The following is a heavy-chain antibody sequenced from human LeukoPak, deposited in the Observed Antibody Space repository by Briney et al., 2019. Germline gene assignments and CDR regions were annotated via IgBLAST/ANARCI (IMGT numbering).Heavy chain of an antibody. D-gene: IGHD6-13*01. CDR1: GYTFTSYY. CDR2: MNPNSGNT. Sequence: GASVKVSCKASGYTFTSYYMHWVRQATGQGLEWMGWMNPNSGNTGYAQKFQGRLTITRNTSISTAFMELSSLRSEDTAVYYCAIRGIEDRSLPLSYWGQGTLVTVSS. V-gene: IGHV1-8*03. J-gene: IGHJ4*02. CDR3: AIRGIEDRSLPLSY.